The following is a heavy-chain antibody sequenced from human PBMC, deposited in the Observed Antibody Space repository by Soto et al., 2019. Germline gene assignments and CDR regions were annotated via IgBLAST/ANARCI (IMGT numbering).Heavy chain of an antibody. CDR3: ATAPRDEEYCTNGVCLGYGMDV. CDR2: FDPEDGET. J-gene: IGHJ6*02. CDR1: GYTLTEVS. D-gene: IGHD2-8*01. Sequence: ASVKGSCKVSGYTLTEVSMHWVRQAPGKGLEWMGGFDPEDGETIYAQKFQGRVTMTEDTSTDTAYMELSSLRSEDTAVYYCATAPRDEEYCTNGVCLGYGMDVWGQGTTVTVSS. V-gene: IGHV1-24*01.